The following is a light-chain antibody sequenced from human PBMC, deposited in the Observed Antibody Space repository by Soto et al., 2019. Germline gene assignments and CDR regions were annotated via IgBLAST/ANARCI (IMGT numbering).Light chain of an antibody. CDR2: DGS. CDR3: QVWDGHTDHVV. Sequence: SSELTQPPSVSVAPGQTASISCGGNKIGIKNMSWYQKRPGQAPLLVVYDGSDRPSGIPERFAGSNSGNTATLTIGRVEAGDEADYFCQVWDGHTDHVVFGGGTKLTVL. CDR1: KIGIKN. J-gene: IGLJ2*01. V-gene: IGLV3-21*02.